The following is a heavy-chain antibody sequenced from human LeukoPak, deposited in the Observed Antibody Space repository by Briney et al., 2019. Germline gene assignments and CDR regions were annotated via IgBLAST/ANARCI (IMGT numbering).Heavy chain of an antibody. J-gene: IGHJ4*02. CDR2: IYYSGST. CDR1: GGSISSYY. CDR3: ARTYYDSSGYYYPY. Sequence: SETLSLTCTVSGGSISSYYWGWIRQPPGRGLEWIGYIYYSGSTNYNPSLKSRVTISVDTSKNQFSLKLSSVTAADTAVYYCARTYYDSSGYYYPYWGQGTLVTVSS. D-gene: IGHD3-22*01. V-gene: IGHV4-59*01.